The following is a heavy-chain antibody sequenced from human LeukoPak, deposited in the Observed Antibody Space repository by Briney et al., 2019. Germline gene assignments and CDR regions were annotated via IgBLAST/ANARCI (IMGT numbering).Heavy chain of an antibody. CDR3: AKGAQDYGDSTTDY. J-gene: IGHJ4*02. V-gene: IGHV3-23*01. Sequence: GGSLRLSCGASAFTFSNYAMSWFRQAPGKGLEWVSVISGSGGRTYYADSVKGRFTISRDNSKNTVFLQMNSLRAEDTAVYYCAKGAQDYGDSTTDYWGQGTLVTVSS. CDR2: ISGSGGRT. D-gene: IGHD4-17*01. CDR1: AFTFSNYA.